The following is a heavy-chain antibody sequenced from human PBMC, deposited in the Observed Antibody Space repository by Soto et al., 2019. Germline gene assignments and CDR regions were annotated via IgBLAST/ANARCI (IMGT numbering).Heavy chain of an antibody. CDR3: ASSMGRGGNDY. CDR1: GFIFSDYW. Sequence: EVQLVESGGGLLQPGGSLRLSCAASGFIFSDYWMRWVRQAPGKGLECVANIKTDGSEKYYVDPVKGRFTISRDNAKNSLYLQMNSRRAEDTAVYYCASSMGRGGNDYWGQGTLVAVSS. V-gene: IGHV3-7*05. D-gene: IGHD3-10*01. J-gene: IGHJ4*02. CDR2: IKTDGSEK.